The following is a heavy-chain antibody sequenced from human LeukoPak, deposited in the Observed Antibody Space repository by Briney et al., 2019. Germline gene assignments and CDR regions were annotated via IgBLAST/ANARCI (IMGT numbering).Heavy chain of an antibody. Sequence: PSETLSLTCAVYGGSFSGYYWSWIRQPPGKGLEWIGEINHSGSTNYNPPLKSRVTISVDTSKNQFSLKLSSVTAADTAVYYCARGLNALGVYLNYWGQGTLVTVSS. J-gene: IGHJ4*02. D-gene: IGHD2-8*01. CDR2: INHSGST. CDR3: ARGLNALGVYLNY. CDR1: GGSFSGYY. V-gene: IGHV4-34*01.